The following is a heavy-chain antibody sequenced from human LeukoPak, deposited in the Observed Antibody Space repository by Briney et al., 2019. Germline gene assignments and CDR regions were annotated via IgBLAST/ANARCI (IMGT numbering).Heavy chain of an antibody. J-gene: IGHJ3*02. Sequence: SQTLSLTCTVSGGSISSGSYYWSWIRQPAGKGLEWIGRIYTSGSTNYNPSLKSRVTISVDRSKNQFSLKLSSVTAADTAVYYCARDPSYDSSGYIAFDIWGQGTMVTVSS. CDR2: IYTSGST. V-gene: IGHV4-61*02. CDR3: ARDPSYDSSGYIAFDI. D-gene: IGHD3-22*01. CDR1: GGSISSGSYY.